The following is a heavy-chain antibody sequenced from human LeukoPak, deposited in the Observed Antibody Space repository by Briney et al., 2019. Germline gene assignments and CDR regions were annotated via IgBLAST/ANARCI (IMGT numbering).Heavy chain of an antibody. V-gene: IGHV3-7*01. CDR3: AREVPAAMRAFDI. CDR2: IKEDGNKK. D-gene: IGHD2-2*01. Sequence: PGGSLRLSCAASGFTFSTYWMSWVRQAPGKGLEWVANIKEDGNKKYYVDSVKGRFTISGDNAKNSLYLQMNSLRAEDTAVYYCAREVPAAMRAFDIWGQGTMVTVSS. J-gene: IGHJ3*02. CDR1: GFTFSTYW.